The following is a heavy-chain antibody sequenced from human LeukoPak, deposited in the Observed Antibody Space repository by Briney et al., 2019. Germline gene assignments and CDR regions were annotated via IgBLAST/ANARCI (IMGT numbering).Heavy chain of an antibody. CDR1: GFTFSSYS. J-gene: IGHJ5*02. Sequence: GGSLRLSCAASGFTFSSYSMNWVRQAPGKGLEWVSSISSSSYIFYADSVKDRFTISRDNAKNSLYLQMNSLRAEDTAVYYCARDLALTGGQWFDPWGQGTLVTVSS. CDR2: ISSSSYI. CDR3: ARDLALTGGQWFDP. V-gene: IGHV3-21*01. D-gene: IGHD3-16*01.